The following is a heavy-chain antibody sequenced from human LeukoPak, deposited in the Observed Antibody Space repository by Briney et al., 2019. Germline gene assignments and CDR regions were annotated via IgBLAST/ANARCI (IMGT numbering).Heavy chain of an antibody. CDR1: GFSFSNYW. Sequence: GGSLRLSCAASGFSFSNYWMEWVRQAPGKGLVWVSRINTDGRITAYAGSVKGRFTISRDNAKNTPYLQMNSLRAEDTAVYYCAGDLFGSSRDYWGQGTLVTVSS. V-gene: IGHV3-74*01. J-gene: IGHJ4*02. CDR2: INTDGRIT. CDR3: AGDLFGSSRDY. D-gene: IGHD3-10*01.